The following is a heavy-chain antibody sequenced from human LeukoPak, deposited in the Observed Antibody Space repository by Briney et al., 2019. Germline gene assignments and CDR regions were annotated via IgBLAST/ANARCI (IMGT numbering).Heavy chain of an antibody. CDR3: ARGDGGNFDY. D-gene: IGHD4-23*01. CDR1: GGSFSGYY. CDR2: INHSGST. Sequence: SETLSLTCAVYGGSFSGYYWSWIRQPPGKGLEWIGEINHSGSTNYNPSLKSRVTISVDTSKNQFSLKLSSGTAADTAVYYCARGDGGNFDYWGQGTLVTVSS. J-gene: IGHJ4*02. V-gene: IGHV4-34*01.